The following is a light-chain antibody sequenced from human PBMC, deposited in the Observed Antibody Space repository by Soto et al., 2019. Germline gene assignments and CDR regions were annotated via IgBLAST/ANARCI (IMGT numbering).Light chain of an antibody. J-gene: IGKJ1*01. CDR2: GAS. V-gene: IGKV3-15*01. Sequence: EIVMTQSPATLSVSPGERATLSCRASQSVSSNLAWYQQTPGQAPMLLIYGASTRATGIPARFSGSGSGTEFTLTISSLQSEDFAVYYCQQYKIWPPGTFGQGTKVEIK. CDR1: QSVSSN. CDR3: QQYKIWPPGT.